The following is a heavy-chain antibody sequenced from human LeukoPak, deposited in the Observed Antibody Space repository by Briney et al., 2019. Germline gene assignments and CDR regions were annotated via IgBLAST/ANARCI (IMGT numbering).Heavy chain of an antibody. J-gene: IGHJ5*02. V-gene: IGHV1-46*01. CDR2: INPSGGST. Sequence: ASVKVSCKASGYTFTSYYMHWVRQAPGQGLEWMGIINPSGGSTSYAQKFQGRVTMTRDTSTSTVYMELSSLRSEDTAVYYCARAPRTMTTVTKNWFDPWGQGTLVTVSS. CDR3: ARAPRTMTTVTKNWFDP. CDR1: GYTFTSYY. D-gene: IGHD4-17*01.